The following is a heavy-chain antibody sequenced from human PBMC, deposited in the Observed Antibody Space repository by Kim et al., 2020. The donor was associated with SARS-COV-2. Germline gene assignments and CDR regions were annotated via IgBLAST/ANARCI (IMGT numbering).Heavy chain of an antibody. CDR1: GGSVSSGSYY. CDR3: AGLPSGANRRAVAGTWAIDY. V-gene: IGHV4-61*01. CDR2: IYYSGST. J-gene: IGHJ4*02. D-gene: IGHD6-19*01. Sequence: SETLSLTCTVSGGSVSSGSYYWSWIRQPPGKGLEWIGYIYYSGSTTYNPSLKSRVTISVDTSKNQFSLKLSSVTAADTAVYYCAGLPSGANRRAVAGTWAIDYWGQGTLVTVSS.